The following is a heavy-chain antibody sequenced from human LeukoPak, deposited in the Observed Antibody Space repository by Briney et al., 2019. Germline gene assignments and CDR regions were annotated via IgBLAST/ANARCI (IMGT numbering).Heavy chain of an antibody. J-gene: IGHJ4*02. D-gene: IGHD1-26*01. Sequence: ASVKVSCKASGYTFTSYYMHWVRQAPGQGLEWMGIINPSGGSTSYAQKFQGRVTMTEDTSTDTAYMELSSLRSEDTAVYYCATDIGIVGEPRDYWGQGTLVTVSS. CDR2: INPSGGST. CDR3: ATDIGIVGEPRDY. CDR1: GYTFTSYY. V-gene: IGHV1-46*01.